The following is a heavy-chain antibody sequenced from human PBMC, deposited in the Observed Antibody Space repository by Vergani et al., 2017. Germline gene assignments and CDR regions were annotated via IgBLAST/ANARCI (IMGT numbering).Heavy chain of an antibody. CDR3: ARDIVVVTAPPGWFDP. CDR1: GYSFTSYW. D-gene: IGHD2-21*02. Sequence: VQLVQSGAEVKKPGESLKISCKGSGYSFTSYWIGWVRQMPGKGLEWMGWINPNSGGTNYAQKFQGRVTMTRDTSISTAYMELSRLRSDDTAVYYCARDIVVVTAPPGWFDPWGQGTLVTVSS. J-gene: IGHJ5*02. CDR2: INPNSGGT. V-gene: IGHV1-2*02.